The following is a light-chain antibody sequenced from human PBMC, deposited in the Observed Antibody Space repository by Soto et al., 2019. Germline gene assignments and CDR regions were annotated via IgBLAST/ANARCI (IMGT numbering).Light chain of an antibody. CDR2: DVT. CDR3: SSYTSSTSYV. V-gene: IGLV2-14*01. J-gene: IGLJ1*01. Sequence: QSVLTQPASVSGSPGQSITISCTGTSSDVGGYDYVSWYQQHPGKAPKLMIYDVTNRPSGVSNRFSGSKSGNTASLTISGLHAEDEASYYCSSYTSSTSYVFGTGTKVTVL. CDR1: SSDVGGYDY.